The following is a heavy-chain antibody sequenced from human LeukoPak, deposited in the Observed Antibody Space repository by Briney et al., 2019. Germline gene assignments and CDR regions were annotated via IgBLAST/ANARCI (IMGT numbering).Heavy chain of an antibody. V-gene: IGHV3-53*01. Sequence: PGGSLRLSCAASGFTVSSNYMSWVRQAPGKGLEWVSVIYSGGSTYYADSVKGRFTISRDNSKNTLYLQMNSLRAEDTAVYYCARGTPVRGVPPLDYWGQGTLVTVSS. CDR1: GFTVSSNY. D-gene: IGHD3-10*01. CDR3: ARGTPVRGVPPLDY. CDR2: IYSGGST. J-gene: IGHJ4*02.